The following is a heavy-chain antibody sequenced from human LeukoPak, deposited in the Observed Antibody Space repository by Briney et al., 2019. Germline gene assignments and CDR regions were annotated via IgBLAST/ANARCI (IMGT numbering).Heavy chain of an antibody. CDR2: ISGSGGST. D-gene: IGHD5-18*01. V-gene: IGHV3-23*01. CDR1: GFAFSSYA. J-gene: IGHJ4*02. Sequence: GGSLRLSCAASGFAFSSYAMSWVRQAPGKGLEWVSAISGSGGSTYYADSVKGRFTISRDNSKNTLYLQMNSLRAEDTAVYYCARDSNTAMIMLDHWGQGTPVTVSS. CDR3: ARDSNTAMIMLDH.